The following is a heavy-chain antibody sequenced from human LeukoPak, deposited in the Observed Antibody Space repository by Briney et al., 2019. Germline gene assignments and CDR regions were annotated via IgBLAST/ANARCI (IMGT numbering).Heavy chain of an antibody. J-gene: IGHJ4*02. CDR3: ARRYSSGWYDY. V-gene: IGHV1-69*13. CDR1: GGTFSSYA. Sequence: ASVKVSCKASGGTFSSYAISWVRQAPGQGLEWMGGIIPILGTANYAQKFQGRVTITADESTSTAYMELSRLRSEDTAVYYCARRYSSGWYDYWGQGTLVTVSS. D-gene: IGHD6-19*01. CDR2: IIPILGTA.